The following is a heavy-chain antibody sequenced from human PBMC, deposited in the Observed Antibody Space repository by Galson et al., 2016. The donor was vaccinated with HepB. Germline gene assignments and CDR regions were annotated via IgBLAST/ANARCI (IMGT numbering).Heavy chain of an antibody. J-gene: IGHJ6*02. CDR1: GFTFNTYG. CDR2: ISYDRSNQ. Sequence: SLRLSCAASGFTFNTYGMYWVRQAPGKGLEWVALISYDRSNQYYGDSVKGRFTISRDNSKNTLFLQMNSLRVEDTAVYFCAKDQDNCYTHRFCYGMDVWGQGTTVTVSS. CDR3: AKDQDNCYTHRFCYGMDV. V-gene: IGHV3-30*18. D-gene: IGHD2-21*01.